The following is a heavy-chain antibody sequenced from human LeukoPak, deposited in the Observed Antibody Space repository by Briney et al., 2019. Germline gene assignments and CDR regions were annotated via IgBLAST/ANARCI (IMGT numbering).Heavy chain of an antibody. D-gene: IGHD3-3*01. J-gene: IGHJ4*02. CDR3: ARARERFLEWLTLQADFDY. V-gene: IGHV4-39*01. CDR2: IYYSGST. CDR1: GGSISSSSYY. Sequence: SETLSLTCTVSGGSISSSSYYWGWIRQPPGKGLEWIGSIYYSGSTYYNPSLKSRVTISVDTSKNQFSLKLSSVTAADTAVYYCARARERFLEWLTLQADFDYWGQGTLVTVSS.